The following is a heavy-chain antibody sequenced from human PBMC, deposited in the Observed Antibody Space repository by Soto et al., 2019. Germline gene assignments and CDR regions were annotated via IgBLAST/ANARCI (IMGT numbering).Heavy chain of an antibody. J-gene: IGHJ3*02. D-gene: IGHD3-3*01. CDR3: GRYMMGSVYYDFWSGYDDAFDI. CDR1: GGSISSYY. V-gene: IGHV4-59*08. CDR2: IYYSGST. Sequence: PSETLSLTCTVSGGSISSYYWSWIRQPPGKGLEWIGYIYYSGSTNYNPSLKSRVTISVDTSKNQFSLKLSSVTAADTAVYYCGRYMMGSVYYDFWSGYDDAFDIWGQGTMVTVSS.